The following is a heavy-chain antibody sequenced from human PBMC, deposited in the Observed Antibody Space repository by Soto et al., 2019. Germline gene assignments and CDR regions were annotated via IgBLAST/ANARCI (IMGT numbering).Heavy chain of an antibody. CDR2: IKSKTDGGTT. J-gene: IGHJ4*02. CDR1: GFTFSNAW. Sequence: EVQLVESGGGLVKPGGSLRLSCAASGFTFSNAWMNWVRQAPGKGLEWVGRIKSKTDGGTTDYAAPVKGRFTISRDDSKNTLYLQMNSLKTEDTAVYYCITRDLGYCSGGSCLRTIDYWGQGTLVTVSS. D-gene: IGHD2-15*01. CDR3: ITRDLGYCSGGSCLRTIDY. V-gene: IGHV3-15*07.